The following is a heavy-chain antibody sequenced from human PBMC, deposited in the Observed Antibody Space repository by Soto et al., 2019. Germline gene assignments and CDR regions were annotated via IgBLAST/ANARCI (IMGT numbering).Heavy chain of an antibody. CDR3: ARVLSGFLEWLSIPYYYYGMDV. CDR1: GFTFSSYW. V-gene: IGHV3-7*03. J-gene: IGHJ6*02. D-gene: IGHD3-3*01. Sequence: PGGSLRLSCAASGFTFSSYWMSWVRQAPGKGLEWVANIKQDGSEKYYVDSVKGRFTISRDNAKNSLYLQMNSLRAEDTAVYYCARVLSGFLEWLSIPYYYYGMDVWGQGTTVTVSS. CDR2: IKQDGSEK.